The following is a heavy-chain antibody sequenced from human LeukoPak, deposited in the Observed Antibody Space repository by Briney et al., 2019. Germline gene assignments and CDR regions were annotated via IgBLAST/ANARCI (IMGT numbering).Heavy chain of an antibody. J-gene: IGHJ4*02. CDR1: GYTFTNYD. V-gene: IGHV1-8*03. CDR2: MNPKSGKS. Sequence: GASVKVSCKASGYTFTNYDINWLRQATGQGLEWMGYMNPKSGKSASAQKFQGRVTITTDASISTGYMELSGLRSGETGMRYCAREGLDYWGQGTLVTVSS. CDR3: AREGLDY.